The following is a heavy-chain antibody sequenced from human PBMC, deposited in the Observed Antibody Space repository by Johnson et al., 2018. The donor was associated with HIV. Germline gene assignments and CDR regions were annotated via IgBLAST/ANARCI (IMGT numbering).Heavy chain of an antibody. CDR2: ISGSGTNI. CDR3: ARASYYYGSADI. V-gene: IGHV3-11*04. Sequence: QVLLVESGGGVVQPGGSLRLSCAASGFTFNNAWMSWIRQAPGKGLEWVSYISGSGTNIYYADSVKGRFTISRDNAKKSLFLQMNSLRAEDTAVYYCARASYYYGSADIWGQGTMVTVSS. CDR1: GFTFNNAW. J-gene: IGHJ3*02. D-gene: IGHD3-10*01.